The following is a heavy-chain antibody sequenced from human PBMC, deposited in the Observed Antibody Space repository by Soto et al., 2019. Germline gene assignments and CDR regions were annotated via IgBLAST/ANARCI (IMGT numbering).Heavy chain of an antibody. J-gene: IGHJ3*02. D-gene: IGHD3-10*01. Sequence: GGSLRLSCSASGFTFSSYAMSWVRQAPGKGLEWVSAISGSGGSTYYADSVKGRFTISRDNSKNTLYLKMNSLRAEDTAVYYCAKDLGLVRVDAFHSGAPGKMVTVS. V-gene: IGHV3-23*01. CDR3: AKDLGLVRVDAFHS. CDR1: GFTFSSYA. CDR2: ISGSGGST.